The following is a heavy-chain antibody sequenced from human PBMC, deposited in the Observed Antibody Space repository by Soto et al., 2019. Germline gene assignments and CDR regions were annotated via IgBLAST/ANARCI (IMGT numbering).Heavy chain of an antibody. J-gene: IGHJ4*02. CDR2: ISSSSSYI. V-gene: IGHV3-21*01. D-gene: IGHD1-26*01. Sequence: LRLSCAASGFTFSSYSMNWVRQAPGKGLEWVSSISSSSSYIYYADSVKGRFTISRDNAKNSLYLQMNNLRVEDTAVYYCARDTTRYFDYWGQGTLVTVSS. CDR1: GFTFSSYS. CDR3: ARDTTRYFDY.